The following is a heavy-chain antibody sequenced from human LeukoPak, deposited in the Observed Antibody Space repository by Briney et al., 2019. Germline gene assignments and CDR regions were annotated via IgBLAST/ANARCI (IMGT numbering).Heavy chain of an antibody. CDR1: GFTFSSYE. J-gene: IGHJ5*02. V-gene: IGHV3-48*03. CDR3: ARDRAAADP. CDR2: ISSSGSTI. D-gene: IGHD6-13*01. Sequence: PGGSLRLSCAASGFTFSSYEMNWVRQAPGKGLEWVSYISSSGSTIYYADSVKGRFTISRGNSKNTLYLQMNSLRVEDTAVYYCARDRAAADPWGQGTLVTVSS.